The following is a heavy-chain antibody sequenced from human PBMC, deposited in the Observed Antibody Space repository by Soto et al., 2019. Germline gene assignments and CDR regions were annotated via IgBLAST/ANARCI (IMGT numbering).Heavy chain of an antibody. D-gene: IGHD3-16*01. Sequence: EVQLVESGGGLVKPGGSLRLSCAASGFTFSIYSMNWVRQAPGKGLEWVSSLSSRSSYIYYADSVKGRFTISRDNSKNSLYMQMNSLRAEDTAVYYCARGDVGDYYGMDVWGQGTTVTVSS. CDR2: LSSRSSYI. J-gene: IGHJ6*02. CDR3: ARGDVGDYYGMDV. CDR1: GFTFSIYS. V-gene: IGHV3-21*01.